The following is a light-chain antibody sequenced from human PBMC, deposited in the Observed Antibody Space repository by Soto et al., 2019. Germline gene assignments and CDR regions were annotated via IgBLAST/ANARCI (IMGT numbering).Light chain of an antibody. V-gene: IGKV1-12*01. CDR2: DAT. CDR1: QDIYRL. Sequence: DIQMTQSTSSVSASIGDRVTITCRASQDIYRLLAWYQQKPGKAPKLLIHDATNLQSGVPSRFSGSGSGTDFTLAISSLQPEDSATYYCLQAGALPLTLGQGTNVEIK. J-gene: IGKJ1*01. CDR3: LQAGALPLT.